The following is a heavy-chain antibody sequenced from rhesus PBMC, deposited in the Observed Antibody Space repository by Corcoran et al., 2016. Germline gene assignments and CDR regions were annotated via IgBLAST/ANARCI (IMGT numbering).Heavy chain of an antibody. V-gene: IGHV4-127*01. CDR3: ARPYDSGYYTGFAY. D-gene: IGHD3-28*01. CDR1: GYSLISGYV. CDR2: IGGSSGST. J-gene: IGHJ4*01. Sequence: QVQLQESGPGLVKPSETLSLTCAVSGYSLISGYVWRWIRQPPGKGLEWIGYIGGSSGSTNYNPSLKSRVTISTDTSKNQFSLKLTSVTAADTAVYYCARPYDSGYYTGFAYWGQGILVTVSS.